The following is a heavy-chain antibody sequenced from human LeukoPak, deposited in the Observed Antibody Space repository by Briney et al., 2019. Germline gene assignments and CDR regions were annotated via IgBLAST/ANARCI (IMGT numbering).Heavy chain of an antibody. D-gene: IGHD4-23*01. CDR1: GGSISSGDYY. Sequence: PSETLSLTCTVSGGSISSGDYYWSWIRQPPGKGLEWIGYIYYSGSTYYNPSLKSRVTISVDTSKNQFSLKLSSVTAADTAVYYCARGDTVVTVGYFDYWGQGTLVTVSS. CDR2: IYYSGST. J-gene: IGHJ4*02. V-gene: IGHV4-30-4*08. CDR3: ARGDTVVTVGYFDY.